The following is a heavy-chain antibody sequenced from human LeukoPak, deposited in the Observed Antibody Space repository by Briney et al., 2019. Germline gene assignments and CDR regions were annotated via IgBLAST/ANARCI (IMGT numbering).Heavy chain of an antibody. J-gene: IGHJ4*02. V-gene: IGHV3-7*01. CDR3: LRDLTWSLDQ. Sequence: PGGSLRLSCAASGFALSSHWMTWVRQVPGRGPEWVANVNRDGSETYYLDSVKGRSTISKDNAKNSLYLQMTSLRAEDTAVYYRLRDLTWSLDQWGQGTLVTVSS. CDR2: VNRDGSET. D-gene: IGHD1-1*01. CDR1: GFALSSHW.